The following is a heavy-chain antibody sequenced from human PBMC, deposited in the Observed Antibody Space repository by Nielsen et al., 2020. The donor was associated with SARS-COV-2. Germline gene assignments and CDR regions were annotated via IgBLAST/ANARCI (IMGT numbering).Heavy chain of an antibody. J-gene: IGHJ3*02. V-gene: IGHV3-21*01. CDR2: ISSSSSYI. Sequence: GESLKISCAASGFTFSSYSINWVRQAPGKGLEWVSSISSSSSYIYYADSVKGRFTISRDNAKNSLYLQMNSLRAEDTAVYYCARGGSSWYLDAFDIWGQGTMVTVSS. CDR3: ARGGSSWYLDAFDI. CDR1: GFTFSSYS. D-gene: IGHD6-13*01.